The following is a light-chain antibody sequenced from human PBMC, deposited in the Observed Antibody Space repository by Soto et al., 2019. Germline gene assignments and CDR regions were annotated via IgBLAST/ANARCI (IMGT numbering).Light chain of an antibody. J-gene: IGKJ4*01. CDR3: QQIYSAPLT. Sequence: DIQMTQSPSSLSASVGDRVTITCRASQSITTYLNWYRQKPGKAPKLLIYAASSLQSGVPSRFSGSGSETEFTLSISSLKPGDFATYFCQQIYSAPLTFGGGTKVEIK. CDR2: AAS. V-gene: IGKV1-39*01. CDR1: QSITTY.